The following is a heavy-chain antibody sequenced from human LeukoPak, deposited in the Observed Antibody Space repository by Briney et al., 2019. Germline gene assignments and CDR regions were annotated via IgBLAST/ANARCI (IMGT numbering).Heavy chain of an antibody. CDR3: ARGRRILVGDTNAGDFFDY. V-gene: IGHV1-2*02. D-gene: IGHD1-26*01. J-gene: IGHJ4*02. CDR2: INPNSGDT. Sequence: GASVKVSCRASGYTFTDYYMHWVRQAPGQGLEWMGWINPNSGDTYYAQKFQGSVSMTRDTSISTANMELSRLKSDDTAVYYCARGRRILVGDTNAGDFFDYWGQGTLVTVS. CDR1: GYTFTDYY.